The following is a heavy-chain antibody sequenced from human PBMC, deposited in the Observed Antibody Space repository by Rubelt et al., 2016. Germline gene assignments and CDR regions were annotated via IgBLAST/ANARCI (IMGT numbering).Heavy chain of an antibody. CDR1: GGSLSGYY. D-gene: IGHD3-3*01. V-gene: IGHV4-34*02. J-gene: IGHJ6*03. Sequence: QIQLQQWGAGLLKPSETLSLTCAVHGGSLSGYYWSWIRQSPGKGLEFIGEVNYGGSPNYSPSFKSRVTVSVDTSKNQFSLKMMSMTAAAMGVYYCASLGVGDRDAWGTGTPVTVS. CDR3: ASLGVGDRDA. CDR2: VNYGGSP.